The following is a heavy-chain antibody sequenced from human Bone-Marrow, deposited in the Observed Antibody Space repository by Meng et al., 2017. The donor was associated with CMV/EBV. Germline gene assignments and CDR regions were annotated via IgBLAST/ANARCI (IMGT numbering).Heavy chain of an antibody. CDR2: IRYDGSNK. CDR1: GFTFRDHD. D-gene: IGHD3-3*01. V-gene: IGHV3-30*02. J-gene: IGHJ4*02. CDR3: AKDLNYDVWSGYAFDY. Sequence: GRSLRLSWTGSGFTFRDHDITWVRQAPGKGLEWVAFIRYDGSNKYYADSVKGRFTICRDNSKSTLYLQMNCLRAEDTGVYYCAKDLNYDVWSGYAFDYWGQGTLVTVSS.